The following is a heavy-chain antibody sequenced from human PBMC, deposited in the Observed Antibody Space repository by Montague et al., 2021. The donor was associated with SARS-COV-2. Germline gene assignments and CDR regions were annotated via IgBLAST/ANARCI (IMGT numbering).Heavy chain of an antibody. CDR1: GFNFKNYA. CDR3: SRGSYGESGRFDY. J-gene: IGHJ4*02. D-gene: IGHD4-17*01. Sequence: SLRLSCAAFGFNFKNYAMHWVRQAPNKGLEWVAVIWADAYDQYYADSVKGRFTISRGDSKNTLYLQMNSLRGDDTAVYYCSRGSYGESGRFDYWGQGTLVSVSS. CDR2: IWADAYDQ. V-gene: IGHV3-33*01.